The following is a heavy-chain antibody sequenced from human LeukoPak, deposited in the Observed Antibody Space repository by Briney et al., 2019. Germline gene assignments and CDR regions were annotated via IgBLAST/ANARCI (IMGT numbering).Heavy chain of an antibody. V-gene: IGHV3-7*01. D-gene: IGHD4-17*01. CDR2: IRQDGSEK. J-gene: IGHJ4*02. CDR3: ARDFPSTYGDYGETEIDY. CDR1: GFTFSNYW. Sequence: GGSLRLSCAASGFTFSNYWMSWVRQAPGKGLEWVANIRQDGSEKYYVDSMRGRFTISRDNAKNSLYLQMSSLRAEDTAVYYCARDFPSTYGDYGETEIDYWGQGTLVTVSS.